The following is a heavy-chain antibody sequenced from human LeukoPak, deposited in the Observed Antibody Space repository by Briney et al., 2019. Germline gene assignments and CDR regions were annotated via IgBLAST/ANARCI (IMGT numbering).Heavy chain of an antibody. D-gene: IGHD6-13*01. CDR2: SYYSRST. J-gene: IGHJ4*02. CDR3: ARQRQQLVKRIDY. Sequence: SETLSLTCTVSGGSISSSSCYWGWIRQPPWKGLEWFGSSYYSRSTYYNPSLKSRITISVDTSKNQFSLKLSSVTAADTAVYYCARQRQQLVKRIDYWGQGTLVTVAS. CDR1: GGSISSSSCY. V-gene: IGHV4-39*01.